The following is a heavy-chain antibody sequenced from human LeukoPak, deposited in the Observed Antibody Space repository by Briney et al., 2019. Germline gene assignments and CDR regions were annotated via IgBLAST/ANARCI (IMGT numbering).Heavy chain of an antibody. CDR2: ISVYSDNT. V-gene: IGHV1-18*01. D-gene: IGHD5-18*01. Sequence: ASVKVSCKASGYTFTSYGISWVRQAPGQGLEWLGWISVYSDNTKYAQKLQGRVTMTTDTSTSTAYMELSSLRSEDTAVYYCARDGDTYGYYYYGLDVWGQGTTVTVSS. CDR1: GYTFTSYG. J-gene: IGHJ6*02. CDR3: ARDGDTYGYYYYGLDV.